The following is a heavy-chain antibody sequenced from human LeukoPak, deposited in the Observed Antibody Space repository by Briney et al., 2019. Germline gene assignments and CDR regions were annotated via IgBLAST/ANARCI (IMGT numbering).Heavy chain of an antibody. V-gene: IGHV4-34*01. CDR3: VRLYTGGVVL. CDR1: GESFSAYF. J-gene: IGHJ4*02. Sequence: SETLSLTCAVYGESFSAYFWGWIRQPPGKGLEWIGSVSDSGNTYYNPSLKTPVTISVDMSKNQFSLKLSSVTAADTAVYYCVRLYTGGVVLWGQGTLVTVSS. CDR2: VSDSGNT. D-gene: IGHD3-16*01.